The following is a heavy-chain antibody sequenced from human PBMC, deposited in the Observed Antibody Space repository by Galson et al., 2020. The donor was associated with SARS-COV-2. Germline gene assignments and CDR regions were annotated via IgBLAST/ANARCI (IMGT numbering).Heavy chain of an antibody. V-gene: IGHV3-21*01. Sequence: KLGESLKISCAASGFTFRSYSMNWVRQAPGKGLEWVSSISSSSSYIYYADSVKGRFTISRDNAKNSLYLQMNSLRAEDTAVYYCARDPITISSLWGQGTLVTVSS. CDR2: ISSSSSYI. CDR3: ARDPITISSL. J-gene: IGHJ4*02. CDR1: GFTFRSYS. D-gene: IGHD3-3*01.